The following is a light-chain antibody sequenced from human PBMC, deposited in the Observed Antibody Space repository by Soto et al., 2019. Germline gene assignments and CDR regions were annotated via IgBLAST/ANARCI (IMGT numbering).Light chain of an antibody. CDR1: SSDVGGYNY. CDR3: CSYAGSYTVV. J-gene: IGLJ2*01. Sequence: QSALTQPRSVSGSPGQSVTISCTGTSSDVGGYNYVSWYQPHPGKAPKLMIYDVTERPSGVPDRFSGSKSGNTASLTISGLQAEDEADYYCCSYAGSYTVVFGGGTKLTVL. V-gene: IGLV2-11*01. CDR2: DVT.